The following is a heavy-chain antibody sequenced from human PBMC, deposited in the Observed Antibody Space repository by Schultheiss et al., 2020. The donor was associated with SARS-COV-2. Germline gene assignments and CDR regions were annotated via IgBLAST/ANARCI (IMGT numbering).Heavy chain of an antibody. CDR3: ARDQAVNCNYPHYYYGMDV. CDR2: IYTSGST. D-gene: IGHD1-7*01. J-gene: IGHJ6*02. Sequence: SETLSLTCAVYGGSFSGYYWSWIRQPPGKGLEWIGRIYTSGSTNYNPSLKSRVTMSVDTSKNQFSLKLSSVTAADTAVYYWARDQAVNCNYPHYYYGMDVWGQGTTVTVSS. CDR1: GGSFSGYY. V-gene: IGHV4-59*10.